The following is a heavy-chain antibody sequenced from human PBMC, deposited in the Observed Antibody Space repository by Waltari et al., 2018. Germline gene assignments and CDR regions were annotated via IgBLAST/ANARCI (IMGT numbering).Heavy chain of an antibody. J-gene: IGHJ1*01. CDR3: AHSLDSSSWLYFQH. CDR2: IYWNYDK. D-gene: IGHD6-13*01. V-gene: IGHV2-5*01. Sequence: QITLKESGPTLVKPTQTLTLTCTFSGFPLSTSGVGVGWIRQPPGKALEWLALIYWNYDKRYSPSLKSRLTITKDTSKNQVVLTMTNMDPVDTATYDCAHSLDSSSWLYFQHWGQGTLVTVSS. CDR1: GFPLSTSGVG.